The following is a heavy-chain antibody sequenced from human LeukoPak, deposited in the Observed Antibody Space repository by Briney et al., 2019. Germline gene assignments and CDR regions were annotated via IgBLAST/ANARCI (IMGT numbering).Heavy chain of an antibody. CDR2: INPNSGGT. CDR3: ARVPGDGYNFSFDY. J-gene: IGHJ4*02. Sequence: ASVKVSCKASGYTFTGYYMHWVRQAPGQGLEWMGRINPNSGGTNYAQKFQGRVTMTRDTSTSTVYMELSSLRSEDTAVYYCARVPGDGYNFSFDYWGQGTLVTVSS. CDR1: GYTFTGYY. D-gene: IGHD5-24*01. V-gene: IGHV1-2*06.